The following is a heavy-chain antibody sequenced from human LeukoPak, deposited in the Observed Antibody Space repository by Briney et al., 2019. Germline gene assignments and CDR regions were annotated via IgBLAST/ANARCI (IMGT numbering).Heavy chain of an antibody. CDR1: GFTFSSYG. CDR2: IRYDGSNK. V-gene: IGHV3-30*02. D-gene: IGHD5-12*01. Sequence: GGSLRLSCAASGFTFSSYGMHWVRQAPGKGLEWVAFIRYDGSNKYYADSVKGRFTITRDNSKNTLYLQMNSLRAEDTAVYYCAKDCLEPDSGYDCEHGMDVWGQGTTVTVSS. CDR3: AKDCLEPDSGYDCEHGMDV. J-gene: IGHJ6*02.